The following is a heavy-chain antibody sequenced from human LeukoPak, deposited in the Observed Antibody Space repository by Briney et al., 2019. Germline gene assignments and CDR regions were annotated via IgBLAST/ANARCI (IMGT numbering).Heavy chain of an antibody. D-gene: IGHD6-13*01. Sequence: SETLSLTCTVSGGSISSGSYYWSWIRQPAGKEPEWIGRIYTSGSTNYNPSLKSRVTISLAASKNQFSLKLSSVTAADTAVYYCASYGSSFHRYYYYMDVWGKGTTVTVSS. J-gene: IGHJ6*03. V-gene: IGHV4-61*02. CDR3: ASYGSSFHRYYYYMDV. CDR2: IYTSGST. CDR1: GGSISSGSYY.